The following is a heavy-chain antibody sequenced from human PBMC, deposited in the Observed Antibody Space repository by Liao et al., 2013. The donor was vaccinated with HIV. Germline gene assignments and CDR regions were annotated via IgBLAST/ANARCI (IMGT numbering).Heavy chain of an antibody. CDR2: IYQSGNT. V-gene: IGHV4-30-2*01. CDR3: ARASDQWPAI. CDR1: GGSISSGGYS. D-gene: IGHD6-19*01. J-gene: IGHJ3*02. Sequence: QLQLQESGSGLVKPSQTLSLTCAVSGGSISSGGYSWSWIRQPPGKGLEWIGYIYQSGNTNYNPSLKSRVTISVDRSKNQFSLKLSSVTAADTAVYYCARASDQWPAIWGQGTMVTVSS.